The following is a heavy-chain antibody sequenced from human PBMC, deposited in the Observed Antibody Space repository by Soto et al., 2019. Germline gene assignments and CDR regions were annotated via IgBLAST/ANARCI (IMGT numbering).Heavy chain of an antibody. Sequence: PGGSLRLSCAASGFTFSSYAMSWVRQAPGKGLEWVSAISGSGGSTYYADSVKGRFTISRDNSKNTLYLQMNSLRAEDTAVYYCAKACDYDILTGYCFFDYWGQGSLVIVSS. J-gene: IGHJ4*02. CDR2: ISGSGGST. CDR3: AKACDYDILTGYCFFDY. D-gene: IGHD3-9*01. V-gene: IGHV3-23*01. CDR1: GFTFSSYA.